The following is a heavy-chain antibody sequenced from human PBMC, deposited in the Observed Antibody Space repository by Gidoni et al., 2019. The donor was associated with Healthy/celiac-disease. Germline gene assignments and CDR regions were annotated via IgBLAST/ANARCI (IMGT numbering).Heavy chain of an antibody. CDR2: IYYSGST. Sequence: QLQLQESGPGLVKPSETLSLTCTVSGGSISSSSYYWGWIRQPPGKGLEWIGSIYYSGSTYYNPSLKSRVTISVDTSKNQFSLKLSSVTTADTAVYYCARRRYYDILTGQGWFDPWGQGTLVTVSS. CDR3: ARRRYYDILTGQGWFDP. CDR1: GGSISSSSYY. J-gene: IGHJ5*02. D-gene: IGHD3-9*01. V-gene: IGHV4-39*01.